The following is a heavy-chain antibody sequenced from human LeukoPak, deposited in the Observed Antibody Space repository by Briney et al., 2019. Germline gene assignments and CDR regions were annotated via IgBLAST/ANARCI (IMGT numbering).Heavy chain of an antibody. J-gene: IGHJ4*02. D-gene: IGHD3-9*01. CDR1: GFTVSSNY. CDR2: IYSGGST. Sequence: PGGSLRLSCAASGFTVSSNYMSWVRQAPGKGLEWVSGIYSGGSTYSADSVKARFTISTDNSKNTLYLQMNSLRAEDTAVYYCARGGSRRKLFRYFDWFDYWGQGTLVTVSS. V-gene: IGHV3-53*01. CDR3: ARGGSRRKLFRYFDWFDY.